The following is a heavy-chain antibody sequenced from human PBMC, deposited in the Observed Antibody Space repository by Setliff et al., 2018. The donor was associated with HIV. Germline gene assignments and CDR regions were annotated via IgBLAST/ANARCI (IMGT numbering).Heavy chain of an antibody. J-gene: IGHJ4*02. CDR2: LIAMYGTA. D-gene: IGHD6-13*01. CDR3: ASCEGIQKWPFDY. Sequence: RASVNVSCKASGGTVSRLTFGWVRQVPGQGLECMGGLIAMYGTANYAQKFQGRVTMTADDSTNTAYMELSSLRSEDTAMYFCASCEGIQKWPFDYWGQGTLVTVSS. V-gene: IGHV1-69*13. CDR1: GGTVSRLT.